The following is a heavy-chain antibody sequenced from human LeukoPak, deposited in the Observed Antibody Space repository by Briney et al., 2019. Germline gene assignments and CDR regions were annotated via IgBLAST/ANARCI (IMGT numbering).Heavy chain of an antibody. J-gene: IGHJ4*02. V-gene: IGHV4-39*01. CDR3: ARLPWYRSGGTGVDY. CDR2: IYYSGST. CDR1: GGSISSSSYY. Sequence: KPSETLSLTCTVSGGSISSSSYYWGWIRQPPGKGLEWIGSIYYSGSTYYNPSLKSRVTISVDTSKNQFSLKLSSVTAADTAVYYCARLPWYRSGGTGVDYWGQGTLVTVSS. D-gene: IGHD6-19*01.